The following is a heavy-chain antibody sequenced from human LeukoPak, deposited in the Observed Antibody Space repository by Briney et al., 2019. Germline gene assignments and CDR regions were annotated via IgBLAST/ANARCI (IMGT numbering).Heavy chain of an antibody. V-gene: IGHV4-59*01. D-gene: IGHD3-22*01. CDR3: ARDYYDSSGFEGFFQH. J-gene: IGHJ1*01. CDR1: GGSISSYY. CDR2: IYYSGST. Sequence: SETLSLTCTVSGGSISSYYWSWIRQPPEKGLEWIGYIYYSGSTNYNPSLKSRVTISVDTSKNQFSLKLSSVTAADTAVYYCARDYYDSSGFEGFFQHWGQGTLVTVSS.